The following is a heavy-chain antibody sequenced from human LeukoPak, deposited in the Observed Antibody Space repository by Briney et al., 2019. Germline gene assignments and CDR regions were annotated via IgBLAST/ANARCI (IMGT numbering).Heavy chain of an antibody. J-gene: IGHJ6*02. CDR1: GYTFTGYY. CDR2: INPNSGGT. Sequence: ASVTVSCKPSGYTFTGYYMHWVRQAPGQGLEWMGWINPNSGGTNYAQKFQGRVTMTRDTSISTAYMELSRLRSDDTAVYYCARWGTAMYYYYGMDVWGQGTTVTVSS. D-gene: IGHD5-18*01. CDR3: ARWGTAMYYYYGMDV. V-gene: IGHV1-2*02.